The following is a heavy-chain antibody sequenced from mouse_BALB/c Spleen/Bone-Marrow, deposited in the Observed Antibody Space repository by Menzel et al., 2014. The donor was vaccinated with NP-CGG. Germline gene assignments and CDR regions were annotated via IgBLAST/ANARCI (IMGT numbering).Heavy chain of an antibody. V-gene: IGHV1-54*01. CDR3: ARSIYDGYDEAIES. Sequence: QVQLQQSGAEPVRPGTSVKVSCKASGHAFTNYLIEWVKQRPGQGLEWIGVNIPGSGGTNYNEKFKGKATLTADKSSCPVYMQLSSRTSDDSAVYCCARSIYDGYDEAIESWGQGNPATVST. CDR1: GHAFTNYL. J-gene: IGHJ4*01. CDR2: NIPGSGGT. D-gene: IGHD2-3*01.